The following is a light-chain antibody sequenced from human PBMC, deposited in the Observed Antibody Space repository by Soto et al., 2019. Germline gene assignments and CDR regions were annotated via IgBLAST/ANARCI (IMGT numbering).Light chain of an antibody. V-gene: IGKV1-33*01. J-gene: IGKJ1*01. CDR2: DAS. CDR3: QQYDSLPRT. Sequence: DIQMTQSPSSLSASVGDRVTITCQASQDTSNYLNWYQQKPGKAPKLLIYDASNLETGVPSRFSGSGSGTDFNLTISSLQPEYIATYYCQQYDSLPRTFGQGTKVEIK. CDR1: QDTSNY.